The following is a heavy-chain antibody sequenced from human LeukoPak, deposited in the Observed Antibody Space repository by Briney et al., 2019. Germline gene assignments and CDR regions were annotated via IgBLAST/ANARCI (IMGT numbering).Heavy chain of an antibody. J-gene: IGHJ4*02. CDR3: AREISGYDYVNSYFDY. CDR1: GGSFSNGGYF. D-gene: IGHD5-12*01. Sequence: PSETLSLTCTVSGGSFSNGGYFWSCIRQHPGKGLEWIGSISYSGSTYYNPSLKSRVTISVDTSKNHFSLKLSSVTAADTAVYYCAREISGYDYVNSYFDYWGQGTLSLSPQ. V-gene: IGHV4-31*03. CDR2: ISYSGST.